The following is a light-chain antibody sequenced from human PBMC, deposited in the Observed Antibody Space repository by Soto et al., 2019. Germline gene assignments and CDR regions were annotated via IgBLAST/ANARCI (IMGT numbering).Light chain of an antibody. CDR2: EVS. CDR1: SSDVGGYNY. Sequence: QSALTQPASVSGSPGQSITISCTGTSSDVGGYNYVSWYQQHPGKAPKLMIYEVSNRPSGVSHRFSGSKSGNTASLTISGLQAEDDADYYCSSYTSSSIDYVFGTGTKVTVL. V-gene: IGLV2-14*01. J-gene: IGLJ1*01. CDR3: SSYTSSSIDYV.